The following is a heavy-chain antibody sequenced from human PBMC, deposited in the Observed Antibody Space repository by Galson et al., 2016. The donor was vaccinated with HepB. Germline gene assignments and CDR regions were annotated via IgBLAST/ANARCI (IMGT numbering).Heavy chain of an antibody. Sequence: SLRLSCAASGFTFSRYGMHWVRQGPGKGLEWVADISYDGSHTYYAASVKGRFTISRDNSKNTLSLQMNSLRAEDTAVYYCAKNDILAGYSAFDYWGQGTLVTVSS. J-gene: IGHJ4*02. CDR1: GFTFSRYG. V-gene: IGHV3-30*18. CDR3: AKNDILAGYSAFDY. D-gene: IGHD3-9*01. CDR2: ISYDGSHT.